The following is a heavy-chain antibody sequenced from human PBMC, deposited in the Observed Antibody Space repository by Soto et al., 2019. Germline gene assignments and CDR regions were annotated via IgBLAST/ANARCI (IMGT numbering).Heavy chain of an antibody. J-gene: IGHJ4*02. D-gene: IGHD2-2*01. CDR2: FDPEDGET. Sequence: QVQLVQSGAEVKKPGASVKVSCKVSGYTLTELSMHWVRQAPGKGLEWMGGFDPEDGETIYAQKFKGRVTMTEDTSTDTAYMELSSLRSVDTAVYYCATGRSVDVVVVPAAPVFTVTTTHSPFDYWGQGTLVTVSS. CDR3: ATGRSVDVVVVPAAPVFTVTTTHSPFDY. V-gene: IGHV1-24*01. CDR1: GYTLTELS.